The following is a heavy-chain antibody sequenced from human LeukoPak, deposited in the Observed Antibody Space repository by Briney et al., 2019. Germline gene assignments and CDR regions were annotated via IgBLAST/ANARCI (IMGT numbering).Heavy chain of an antibody. V-gene: IGHV7-4-1*02. CDR2: INTNTGNP. CDR3: ARGRYCSGGSCYSGERFDP. CDR1: GYTFTSYA. Sequence: GASVKVSCKASGYTFTSYAMNWVRQAPGQGLEWMGWINTNTGNPTYAQGFTGRFVFSLDTSVSTAYLQISSLKAEDTAVYYCARGRYCSGGSCYSGERFDPWGQGTLVTVSS. J-gene: IGHJ5*02. D-gene: IGHD2-15*01.